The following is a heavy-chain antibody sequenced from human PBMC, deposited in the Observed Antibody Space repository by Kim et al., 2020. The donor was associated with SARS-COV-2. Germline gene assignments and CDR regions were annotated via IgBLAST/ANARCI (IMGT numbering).Heavy chain of an antibody. CDR2: IYSGGST. V-gene: IGHV3-53*01. CDR1: GFTVSSNY. J-gene: IGHJ2*01. CDR3: ARGGGTYYYDSSGYFSFDL. Sequence: GGSLRLSCAASGFTVSSNYMSWVRQAPGKGLEWVSVIYSGGSTYYADSVKGRFTISRDNSKNTLYLQMNSLRAEDTAVYYCARGGGTYYYDSSGYFSFDLWGRGTLVTVSS. D-gene: IGHD3-22*01.